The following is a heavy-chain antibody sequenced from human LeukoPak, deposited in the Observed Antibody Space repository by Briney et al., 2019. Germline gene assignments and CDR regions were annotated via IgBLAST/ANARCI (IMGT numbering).Heavy chain of an antibody. Sequence: GGSLRLSCAASEFTFNNYAMSWFRQAPGKGLEWVSVISASGGSTHYVDSVKGRFTISRDNSKNTLYLQMNGLRPEDTAIYYCARSNDFWSGPLRNYYYYMDVWGKGTTVTVSS. V-gene: IGHV3-23*01. CDR3: ARSNDFWSGPLRNYYYYMDV. CDR2: ISASGGST. D-gene: IGHD3-3*01. J-gene: IGHJ6*03. CDR1: EFTFNNYA.